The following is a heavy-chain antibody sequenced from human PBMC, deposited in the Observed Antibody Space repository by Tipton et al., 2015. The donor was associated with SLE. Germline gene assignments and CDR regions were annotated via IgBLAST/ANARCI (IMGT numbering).Heavy chain of an antibody. CDR2: IYYSGST. Sequence: TLSLTCTVSGGSISSHYWSWIRQPPGKGLEWIGYIYYSGSTNYNPSLKSRVTISVDTSKNQFSLKLSSVTAADTAVYYCARDRLDDDVWSGYYYGMDVWGQGTTVTVSS. CDR3: ARDRLDDDVWSGYYYGMDV. D-gene: IGHD3-3*01. J-gene: IGHJ6*02. V-gene: IGHV4-59*11. CDR1: GGSISSHY.